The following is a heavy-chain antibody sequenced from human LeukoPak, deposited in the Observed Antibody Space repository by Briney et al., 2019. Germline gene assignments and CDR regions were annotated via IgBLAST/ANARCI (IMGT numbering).Heavy chain of an antibody. CDR2: INPNSGGT. V-gene: IGHV1-2*02. CDR3: ARGGARFCTNGVCPTMSPITN. D-gene: IGHD2-8*01. J-gene: IGHJ4*02. CDR1: GYTFTGYY. Sequence: GASVKVSCKASGYTFTGYYMHWVRQAPGQGLEWMGWINPNSGGTNYAQKFQGRVTMTRDTSISTAYMELSRLRSDDTAVYYCARGGARFCTNGVCPTMSPITNWGQGTLVTVSS.